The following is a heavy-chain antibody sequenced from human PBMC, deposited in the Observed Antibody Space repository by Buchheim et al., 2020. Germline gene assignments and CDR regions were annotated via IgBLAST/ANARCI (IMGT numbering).Heavy chain of an antibody. D-gene: IGHD3-3*01. CDR1: GFTFSDYY. V-gene: IGHV3-11*05. Sequence: QVQLVESGGGLVKPGGSLRLSCAASGFTFSDYYMSWIRQAPGKGLEWVSYISSSSSYTNYADSVKGRFTISIDNAKNSLYLQMNSLRAEDTAVYYCARDQAYYDFWSGLPPYYYYYGMDVWGQGTT. CDR3: ARDQAYYDFWSGLPPYYYYYGMDV. CDR2: ISSSSSYT. J-gene: IGHJ6*02.